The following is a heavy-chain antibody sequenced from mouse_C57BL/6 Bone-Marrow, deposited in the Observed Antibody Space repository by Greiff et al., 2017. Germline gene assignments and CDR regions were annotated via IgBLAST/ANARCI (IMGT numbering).Heavy chain of an antibody. Sequence: QVQLQQPGAELVRPGSSVKLSCKASGYTFTSYWMHWVKQRPIQGLEWIGNIDPSDSETHYNQKFKDKATLTVDKSSSTAYMQLSSLTSEDSAVYYCAREGGMILDYWGKGTTLTVSS. J-gene: IGHJ2*01. CDR2: IDPSDSET. V-gene: IGHV1-52*01. CDR3: AREGGMILDY. CDR1: GYTFTSYW. D-gene: IGHD2-4*01.